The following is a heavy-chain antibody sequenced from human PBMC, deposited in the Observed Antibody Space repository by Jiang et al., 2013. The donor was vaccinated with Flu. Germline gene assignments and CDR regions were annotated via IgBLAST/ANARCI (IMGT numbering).Heavy chain of an antibody. Sequence: FSFSLLWHALGRQAPGKGLGWVAVIWYDGRTKFYIDSVKGRFTISRDNSKNTLYLQMNSLRAEDTAVYYCAKDRHTSYYYNYYGMDVWGQGTTVTVSS. J-gene: IGHJ6*02. CDR2: IWYDGRTK. D-gene: IGHD2/OR15-2a*01. CDR1: FSFSLLW. CDR3: AKDRHTSYYYNYYGMDV. V-gene: IGHV3-33*06.